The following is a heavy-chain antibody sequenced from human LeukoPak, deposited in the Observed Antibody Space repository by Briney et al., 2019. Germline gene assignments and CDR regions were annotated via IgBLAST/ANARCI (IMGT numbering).Heavy chain of an antibody. CDR3: AKDQLWFGESSFDY. CDR2: IRYDGSNK. CDR1: GFTFSSFG. J-gene: IGHJ4*02. Sequence: GSLRLSCAASGFTFSSFGMHWVRQAPGKGLEWVAFIRYDGSNKYYADSVKGRFTISRDNPKNTLYVQMNSLRAEDTAVYYCAKDQLWFGESSFDYWGQGTLVTVSS. D-gene: IGHD3-10*01. V-gene: IGHV3-30*02.